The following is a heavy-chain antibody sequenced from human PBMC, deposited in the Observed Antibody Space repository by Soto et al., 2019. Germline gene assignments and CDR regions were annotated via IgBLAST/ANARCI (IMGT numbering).Heavy chain of an antibody. CDR2: IYWDDDK. CDR1: GFSLSTRGVG. CDR3: AHGSMIRGVMFLGDY. V-gene: IGHV2-5*02. Sequence: QITLKESGPTLVKPTQTLTLTCTFSGFSLSTRGVGVGWIRQAPGKALEWLAVIYWDDDKRSSPSLKSRLTITKDTFKIQVALTLTNMDPVDTATYYCAHGSMIRGVMFLGDYWGLGTLVTVSS. J-gene: IGHJ4*02. D-gene: IGHD3-10*01.